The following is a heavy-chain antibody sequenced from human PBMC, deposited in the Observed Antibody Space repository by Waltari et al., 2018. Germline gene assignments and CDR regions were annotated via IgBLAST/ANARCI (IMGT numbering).Heavy chain of an antibody. J-gene: IGHJ4*02. CDR3: ARSRRGDYYDPSSH. V-gene: IGHV3-21*01. CDR1: GFFFNNFG. CDR2: ISRSGNII. D-gene: IGHD3-16*01. Sequence: EVSLVESGGKVVKPGGSLRLSCATSGFFFNNFGLNWFRQAPGKGLEWVETISRSGNIIYYGQSVEGRFTISRDNAKKSVFLQMNSLRADDTATYYCARSRRGDYYDPSSHWGQGTLVTVSS.